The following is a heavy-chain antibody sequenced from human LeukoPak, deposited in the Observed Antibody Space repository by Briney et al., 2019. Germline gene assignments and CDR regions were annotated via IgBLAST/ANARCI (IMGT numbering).Heavy chain of an antibody. D-gene: IGHD3-16*02. V-gene: IGHV1-2*02. CDR1: GYTFTGYY. Sequence: ASVKVSCKTSGYTFTGYYMHWVRQAPGQGLEWMGWINPNSGGTNYAQKFQGRVTMTRDTSISTAYMELSRLRSDDTAVYYCARDPNDYVWGSYRTSDAFDIWGQGTMVTVSS. CDR2: INPNSGGT. CDR3: ARDPNDYVWGSYRTSDAFDI. J-gene: IGHJ3*02.